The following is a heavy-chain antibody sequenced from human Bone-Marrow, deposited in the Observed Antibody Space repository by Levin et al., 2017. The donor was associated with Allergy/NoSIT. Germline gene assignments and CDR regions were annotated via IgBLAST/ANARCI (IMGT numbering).Heavy chain of an antibody. CDR2: IYSGGTT. D-gene: IGHD3-10*01. J-gene: IGHJ4*02. Sequence: GESLKISCAVSGFTVYNNYMSWVRQAPGKGLEWVSLIYSGGTTQYADSVKGRFTISRDSSKNTLYLQMNSLTPEDTAMYYCARDRGSRFDYWGQGTLVTVSS. CDR3: ARDRGSRFDY. V-gene: IGHV3-66*01. CDR1: GFTVYNNY.